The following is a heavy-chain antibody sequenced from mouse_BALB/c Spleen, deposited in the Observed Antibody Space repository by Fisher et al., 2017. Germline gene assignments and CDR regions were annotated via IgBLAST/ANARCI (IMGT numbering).Heavy chain of an antibody. CDR3: ARGLLRAMDY. V-gene: IGHV5-4*02. J-gene: IGHJ4*01. Sequence: RFTISRDNAKNNLYLQMSSLKSEDTVMYYCARGLLRAMDYWGQGTSVTVSS. D-gene: IGHD1-2*01.